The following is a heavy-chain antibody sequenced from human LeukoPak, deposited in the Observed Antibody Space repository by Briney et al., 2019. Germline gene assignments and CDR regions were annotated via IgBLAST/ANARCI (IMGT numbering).Heavy chain of an antibody. J-gene: IGHJ6*02. CDR1: GFTFSSYN. D-gene: IGHD6-6*01. Sequence: GGSLRLSCAASGFTFSSYNMNWVRQAPGKGLEWVSTITSTSTYIAYADSVKGRFTISRDNADNSLYLQMNSLIDDDTAVYYCAKERPHGMDVWGQGTSVTVSS. CDR3: AKERPHGMDV. V-gene: IGHV3-21*01. CDR2: ITSTSTYI.